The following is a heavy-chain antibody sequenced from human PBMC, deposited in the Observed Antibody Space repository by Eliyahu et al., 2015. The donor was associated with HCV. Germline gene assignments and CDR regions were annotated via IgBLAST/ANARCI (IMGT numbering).Heavy chain of an antibody. CDR1: GYTFTSXG. J-gene: IGHJ4*02. V-gene: IGHV1-18*01. Sequence: QVQLVQSGAEVKRPGXSVKVSXXASGYTFTSXGXIWVRRAPGQGLEWLGWISGYLDLTKYAQKFQGRVTMTIDSSTSTAYMEMRGLRSDDTAVYYCARDRPRSAEADIDYWGQGTLVTVSS. CDR2: ISGYLDLT. CDR3: ARDRPRSAEADIDY. D-gene: IGHD6-19*01.